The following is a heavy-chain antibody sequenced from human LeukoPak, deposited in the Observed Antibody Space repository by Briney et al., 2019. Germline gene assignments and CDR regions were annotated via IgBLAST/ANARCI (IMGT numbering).Heavy chain of an antibody. J-gene: IGHJ4*02. V-gene: IGHV3-33*06. CDR1: GFTFSSYG. CDR2: IWYDGSNK. D-gene: IGHD4-11*01. Sequence: PGRSLRLSCAASGFTFSSYGMHWVRQAPGKGLEWVAVIWYDGSNKYYADSVKGRFTISRDNSKNTLYLQMNSLKAEDTAVYYCAKDSHDYSNYGFDYWGQGTLVTVSS. CDR3: AKDSHDYSNYGFDY.